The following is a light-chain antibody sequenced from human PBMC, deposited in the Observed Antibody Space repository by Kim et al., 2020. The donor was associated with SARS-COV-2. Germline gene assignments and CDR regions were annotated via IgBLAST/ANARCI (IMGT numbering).Light chain of an antibody. CDR1: SGSIDDNY. CDR2: EDD. V-gene: IGLV6-57*03. J-gene: IGLJ2*01. Sequence: GRTVTISCTRGSGSIDDNYVQWYQQRPGGVPTTVIYEDDQRPSGVSDRFSGSIDNSSNSASLTISGLRTEDEADYYCQSYNGDNVIFGGGTQLTVL. CDR3: QSYNGDNVI.